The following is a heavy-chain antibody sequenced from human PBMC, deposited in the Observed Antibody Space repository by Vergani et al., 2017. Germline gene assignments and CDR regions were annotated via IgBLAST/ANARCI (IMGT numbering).Heavy chain of an antibody. Sequence: QVQLVESGGGLVQPGRSLRLSCAASGFTFNSYGMHWVRQAPGKGLEWVAVIWYDGSNKYYADSVKGRFTISRDNSENTLFLQMNSLRAEDTAVYYCAREEKGVLGFAYWGQGTLVTVSS. CDR1: GFTFNSYG. CDR3: AREEKGVLGFAY. J-gene: IGHJ4*02. V-gene: IGHV3-33*01. CDR2: IWYDGSNK. D-gene: IGHD3-10*01.